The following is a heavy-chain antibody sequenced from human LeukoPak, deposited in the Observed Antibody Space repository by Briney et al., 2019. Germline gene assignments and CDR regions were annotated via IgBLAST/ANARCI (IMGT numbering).Heavy chain of an antibody. V-gene: IGHV3-7*01. CDR3: AREETQKDLNWFDP. Sequence: PVGSLRPSCAASGVTFSSYWMSWVRQAPGKGVEWVANIKQDGGEKYSTDSLKGRFPISRDNTKNSLYLQTNSLRAEDTAVYYCAREETQKDLNWFDPCGQGTLVSVSS. J-gene: IGHJ5*02. CDR1: GVTFSSYW. CDR2: IKQDGGEK.